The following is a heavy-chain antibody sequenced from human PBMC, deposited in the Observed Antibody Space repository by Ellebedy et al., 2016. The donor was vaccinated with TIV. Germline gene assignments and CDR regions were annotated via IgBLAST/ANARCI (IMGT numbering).Heavy chain of an antibody. CDR2: IYPGDSDT. CDR3: ARQPIDVVVPAAMRGYYYYGMDV. Sequence: GESLKISCKGSGYSFTSYWIGRVRQMPGKGLEWMGIIYPGDSDTRYSPSFQGQVTSSADKSISTAYLQWSSLKASDTAMYYCARQPIDVVVPAAMRGYYYYGMDVWGQGTTVTVSS. D-gene: IGHD2-2*01. CDR1: GYSFTSYW. J-gene: IGHJ6*02. V-gene: IGHV5-51*01.